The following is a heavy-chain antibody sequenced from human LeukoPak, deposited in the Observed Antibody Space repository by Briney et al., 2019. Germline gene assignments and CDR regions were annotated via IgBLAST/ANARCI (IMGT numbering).Heavy chain of an antibody. D-gene: IGHD3-3*01. V-gene: IGHV3-7*01. Sequence: GGSLRLSCAASGFTFSSYWMSWVRQAPGKGLEWVANIKQDGSEKYYVDSVKGRFTISRDNAKNSLYLQMNSLRAEDTAVYYCARVTGDYDFWSGPYYYYYMDAWSKGTTVTVSS. CDR3: ARVTGDYDFWSGPYYYYYMDA. J-gene: IGHJ6*03. CDR1: GFTFSSYW. CDR2: IKQDGSEK.